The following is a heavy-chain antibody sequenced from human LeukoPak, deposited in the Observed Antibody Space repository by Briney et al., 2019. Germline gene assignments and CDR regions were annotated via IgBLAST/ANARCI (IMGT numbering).Heavy chain of an antibody. D-gene: IGHD2-2*01. V-gene: IGHV3-7*01. J-gene: IGHJ3*02. CDR3: ARRQCSSISCYYAFDI. Sequence: GGSLRLFCAASGFTFSSYWMSWVRQAPGKWLEWVANIKQDGSEKYYVDSLKGRFTISRDNAKNSLYLQMNSLGAEDTAVYYCARRQCSSISCYYAFDIWGQGTMVTVSS. CDR2: IKQDGSEK. CDR1: GFTFSSYW.